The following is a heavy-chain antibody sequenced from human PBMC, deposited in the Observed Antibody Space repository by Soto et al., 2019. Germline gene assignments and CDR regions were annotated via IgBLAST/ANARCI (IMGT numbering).Heavy chain of an antibody. CDR2: INAGNGNT. Sequence: SVKVSCKASGYTFTSYAMHWLRQAPGQRLEWMGWINAGNGNTKYSQKFQGRVTITRDTSASTAYMELSSLRPEDTAVYYCARGVAGPLHWFDPWGQGTLVTVSS. CDR1: GYTFTSYA. J-gene: IGHJ5*02. V-gene: IGHV1-3*01. D-gene: IGHD6-19*01. CDR3: ARGVAGPLHWFDP.